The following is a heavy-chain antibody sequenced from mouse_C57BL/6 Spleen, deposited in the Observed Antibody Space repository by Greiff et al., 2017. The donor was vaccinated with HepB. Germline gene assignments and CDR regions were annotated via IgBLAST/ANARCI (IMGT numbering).Heavy chain of an antibody. CDR2: INPSSGYT. J-gene: IGHJ2*01. D-gene: IGHD2-4*01. Sequence: QVHVKQSGAELARPGASVKMSCKASGYTFTSYTMHWVKQRPGQGLEWIGYINPSSGYTKYNQKFKDKATLTADKSSSTAYMQLSSLTSEDSAVYYCARGDYDGGYYFDYWGQGTTLTVSS. CDR3: ARGDYDGGYYFDY. V-gene: IGHV1-4*01. CDR1: GYTFTSYT.